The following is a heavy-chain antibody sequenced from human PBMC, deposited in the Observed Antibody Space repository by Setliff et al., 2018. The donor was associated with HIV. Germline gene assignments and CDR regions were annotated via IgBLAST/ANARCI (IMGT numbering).Heavy chain of an antibody. D-gene: IGHD2-15*01. CDR3: ARGRQGGRYCSGVSCRGGYYYYYMDV. J-gene: IGHJ6*03. V-gene: IGHV3-11*05. CDR1: GLDFSGSY. CDR2: LSSNSDYT. Sequence: GGSLRLSCVASGLDFSGSYMSWIRQAPGKGLEWISYLSSNSDYTNMADSVKGRFTISRDNAKSSLYLQMNSLRAEDTAVYYCARGRQGGRYCSGVSCRGGYYYYYMDVWGKGTTVTVSS.